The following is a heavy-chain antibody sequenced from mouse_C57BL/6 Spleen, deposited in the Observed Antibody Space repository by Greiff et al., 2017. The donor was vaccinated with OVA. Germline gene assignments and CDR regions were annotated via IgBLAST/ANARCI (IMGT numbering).Heavy chain of an antibody. Sequence: QVQLQQPGTELVKPGASVKLSCKASGYTFTSYWMHWVKQRPGQGLEWIGNINPSNGGTNYNEKFKSKATLTVDKSSSTDYMQICSLTYEDSAVYCCARDSSGYVGAWFAYWGQGTLVTVSA. D-gene: IGHD3-2*02. CDR2: INPSNGGT. CDR3: ARDSSGYVGAWFAY. CDR1: GYTFTSYW. V-gene: IGHV1-53*01. J-gene: IGHJ3*01.